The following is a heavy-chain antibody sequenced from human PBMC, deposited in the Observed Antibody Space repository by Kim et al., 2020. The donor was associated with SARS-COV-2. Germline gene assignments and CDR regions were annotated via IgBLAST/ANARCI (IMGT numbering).Heavy chain of an antibody. V-gene: IGHV5-51*01. D-gene: IGHD3-16*01. CDR3: ARRERGKDNWFDP. Sequence: YSPSFQGQVTISADKSISTAYLQWSSLKASDTAMYYCARRERGKDNWFDPWGQGTPVTVSP. J-gene: IGHJ5*02.